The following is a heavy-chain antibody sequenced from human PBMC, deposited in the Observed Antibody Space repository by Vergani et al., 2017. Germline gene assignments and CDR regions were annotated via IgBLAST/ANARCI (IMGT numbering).Heavy chain of an antibody. J-gene: IGHJ4*02. CDR3: ATLYRIWFGEVPFDY. CDR2: ISASGAPT. V-gene: IGHV3-23*01. CDR1: GFTFTAHG. D-gene: IGHD3-10*01. Sequence: EVQLLESGGGSAQPGESLRLSCVASGFTFTAHGLNWVRQAPGKGLEWVSGISASGAPTYYADSVKGRVTISRDNSKNTLYLQMNSLRAEDTAVYYCATLYRIWFGEVPFDYWGQGTLVTVSS.